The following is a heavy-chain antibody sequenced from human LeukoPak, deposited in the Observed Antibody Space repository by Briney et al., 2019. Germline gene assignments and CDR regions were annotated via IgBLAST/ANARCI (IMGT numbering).Heavy chain of an antibody. CDR3: ARPMGPWAFDI. Sequence: ASVKVSCKASGYTFTCCAISWVRQAPGQGLEWMGWINTNTGNPTYAQGFTGRFVFSLDTSVSTAYLQISSLKAEDTGVYYCARPMGPWAFDIWGQGTMVTVSS. V-gene: IGHV7-4-1*02. CDR1: GYTFTCCA. D-gene: IGHD5-24*01. J-gene: IGHJ3*02. CDR2: INTNTGNP.